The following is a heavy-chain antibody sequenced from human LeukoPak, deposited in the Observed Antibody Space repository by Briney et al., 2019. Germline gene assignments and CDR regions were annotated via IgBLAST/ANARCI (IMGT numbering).Heavy chain of an antibody. D-gene: IGHD2-21*02. CDR3: AKPGATAVGYFEY. Sequence: PSETLSLICTDSGGFISRRNYYGGFIRQSPGKGLEWLGSIHYSGSTDYNPSLKSRLSISADMSKNQFSLRLNSVTAADTAVYYCAKPGATAVGYFEYWGQGALVTVSS. CDR2: IHYSGST. V-gene: IGHV4-39*01. J-gene: IGHJ4*02. CDR1: GGFISRRNYY.